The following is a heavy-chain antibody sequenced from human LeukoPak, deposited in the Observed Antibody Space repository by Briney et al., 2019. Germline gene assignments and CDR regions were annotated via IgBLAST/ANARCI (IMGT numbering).Heavy chain of an antibody. J-gene: IGHJ3*02. CDR1: GGSISSYY. CDR2: IYYSGST. V-gene: IGHV4-59*08. D-gene: IGHD4-17*01. Sequence: SETLSLTCTVSGGSISSYYWSWIRQPPGKGLEWIGYIYYSGSTNYNPSLKSRVTISVDTSKNQFSLKLSSVTAADAAVYYCARHGDYGDYVGWFDAFDIWGQGTMVTVSS. CDR3: ARHGDYGDYVGWFDAFDI.